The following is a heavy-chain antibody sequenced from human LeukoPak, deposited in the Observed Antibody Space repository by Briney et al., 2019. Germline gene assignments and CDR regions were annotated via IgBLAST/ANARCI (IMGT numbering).Heavy chain of an antibody. V-gene: IGHV3-48*03. J-gene: IGHJ6*02. D-gene: IGHD2-15*01. CDR1: GFTFSSYE. Sequence: GGSLRLSCAASGFTFSSYEMTWVRQAPGKGLEWVSYISSSGSTIYYADSVKGRFTISRDNAKNSLYLQMNSLRAEDTAVYYCARDLLAVAATRGRYYYYYGMDVWGQGTTVTVSS. CDR3: ARDLLAVAATRGRYYYYYGMDV. CDR2: ISSSGSTI.